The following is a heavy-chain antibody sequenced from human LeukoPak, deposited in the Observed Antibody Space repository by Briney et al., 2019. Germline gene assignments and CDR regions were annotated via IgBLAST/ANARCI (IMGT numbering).Heavy chain of an antibody. Sequence: ASVKVSCNASGYAFTGYYIHWVRQAQGQGHELVGWINPNSGGTKYAQRFQGRVTMTRDMSISTASMELSSLSSDDTAMYYCARDLYPMTTVTTADYWGQGTLVTVSS. CDR1: GYAFTGYY. CDR3: ARDLYPMTTVTTADY. CDR2: INPNSGGT. V-gene: IGHV1-2*02. J-gene: IGHJ4*02. D-gene: IGHD4-17*01.